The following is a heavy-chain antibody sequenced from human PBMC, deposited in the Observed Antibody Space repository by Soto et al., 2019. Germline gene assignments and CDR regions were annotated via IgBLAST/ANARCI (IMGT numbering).Heavy chain of an antibody. D-gene: IGHD4-17*01. J-gene: IGHJ4*02. Sequence: PGGSLRLSCAASGFTFSSYSMNWVRQAPGKGLEWVSSISSSSSYIYYADSVKGRFTISRDNAKNSLYLQMNSLRAEDTAVYYCARDLFFDLRDYGDVPLSLPHDYWGQGTLVTVSS. CDR2: ISSSSSYI. V-gene: IGHV3-21*01. CDR1: GFTFSSYS. CDR3: ARDLFFDLRDYGDVPLSLPHDY.